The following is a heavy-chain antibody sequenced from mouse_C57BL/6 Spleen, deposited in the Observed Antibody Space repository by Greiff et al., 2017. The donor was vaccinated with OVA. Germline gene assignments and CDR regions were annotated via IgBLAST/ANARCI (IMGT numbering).Heavy chain of an antibody. CDR3: ARGYYGSINWYFDV. Sequence: VKLQQPGAELVKPGASVKLSCKASGYTFTSYWMHWVKQRPGQGLEWIGMIHPNSGSTNYNEKFKSKATLTVDKSSSTAYMQLSSLTSEDSAVYYCARGYYGSINWYFDVWGTGTTVTVSS. CDR2: IHPNSGST. J-gene: IGHJ1*03. V-gene: IGHV1-64*01. D-gene: IGHD1-1*01. CDR1: GYTFTSYW.